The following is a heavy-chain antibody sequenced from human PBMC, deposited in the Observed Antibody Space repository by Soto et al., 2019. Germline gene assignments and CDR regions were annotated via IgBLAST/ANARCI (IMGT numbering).Heavy chain of an antibody. J-gene: IGHJ4*02. CDR3: AKAGDAAMAPYFDY. D-gene: IGHD5-18*01. V-gene: IGHV3-33*06. CDR2: IWYDGSNK. CDR1: GFTFSSYG. Sequence: LRLSCAASGFTFSSYGMHWVRQAPGKGLEWVAVIWYDGSNKYYADSVKGRFTISRDNSKNTLYLQMNSLRAEDTAVYYCAKAGDAAMAPYFDYWGQGTLVTVSS.